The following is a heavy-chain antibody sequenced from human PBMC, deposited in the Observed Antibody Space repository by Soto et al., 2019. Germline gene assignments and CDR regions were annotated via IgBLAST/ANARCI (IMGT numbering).Heavy chain of an antibody. D-gene: IGHD3-22*01. J-gene: IGHJ4*02. V-gene: IGHV1-3*01. CDR3: ARTLNYYDSSGYY. Sequence: ASVKVSCKASGYTFTSYAMQWVRQAPGQRLEWMGWINAGNGNTKYSQKFQGRVTITRDTSASTAYMELSSLRSEDTAVYYCARTLNYYDSSGYYWGQGTLVTVSS. CDR2: INAGNGNT. CDR1: GYTFTSYA.